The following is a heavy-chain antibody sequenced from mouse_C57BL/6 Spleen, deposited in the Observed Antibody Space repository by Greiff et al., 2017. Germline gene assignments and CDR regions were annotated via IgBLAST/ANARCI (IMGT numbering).Heavy chain of an antibody. CDR1: GFTFSSYG. J-gene: IGHJ2*01. V-gene: IGHV5-6*01. Sequence: EVKLQESGGDLVKPGGSLKLSCAASGFTFSSYGMSWVRQTPDKRLEWVATISSGGSYTYYPDSVKGRFTISRDNAKNTLYLQMSSLKSEDTAMYYCARPYDGYYPSYFDYWGQGTTLTVSS. CDR2: ISSGGSYT. D-gene: IGHD2-3*01. CDR3: ARPYDGYYPSYFDY.